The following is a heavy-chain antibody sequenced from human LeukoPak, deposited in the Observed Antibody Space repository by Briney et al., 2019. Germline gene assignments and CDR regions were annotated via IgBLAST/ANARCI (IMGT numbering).Heavy chain of an antibody. CDR1: GFTFSSYS. Sequence: GGSLRLSCAASGFTFSSYSMNWVRQASGKGLEWVSSISTSSTYIYYADSVKGRFTISRDNAKNSLYLQMNSLRAEDTAVYYCARDPPFIIGTTFFDYWGQGTLVTVSS. V-gene: IGHV3-21*01. CDR2: ISTSSTYI. J-gene: IGHJ4*02. D-gene: IGHD1-20*01. CDR3: ARDPPFIIGTTFFDY.